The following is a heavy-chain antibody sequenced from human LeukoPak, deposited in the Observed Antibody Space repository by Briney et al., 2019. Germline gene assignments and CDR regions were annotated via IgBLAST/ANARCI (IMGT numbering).Heavy chain of an antibody. Sequence: PGGSLRLSCAASGFTLDDYGMSWVRQAPGEGLEWVSGMNWNGGRTGYADSVKGRFTISRDNAKNSLYLQMNSLRAEDTALYYCARAGTYSSGWGSPSFPYYYYYMDVWGKGTTVTVSS. CDR2: MNWNGGRT. V-gene: IGHV3-20*04. CDR1: GFTLDDYG. D-gene: IGHD6-19*01. CDR3: ARAGTYSSGWGSPSFPYYYYYMDV. J-gene: IGHJ6*03.